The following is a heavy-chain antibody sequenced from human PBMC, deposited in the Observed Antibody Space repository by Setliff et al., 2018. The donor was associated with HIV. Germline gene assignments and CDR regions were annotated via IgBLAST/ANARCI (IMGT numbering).Heavy chain of an antibody. D-gene: IGHD4-17*01. Sequence: SQTLSLTCAVSGFSISSGFFWGWVRQPPGKGLEWIGSIYQSGTTYYNPALKSRVTISVDTSKNQFSLRLTSVTAADTAVYFCARVETTVISRLDYWGQGTLVTVSS. V-gene: IGHV4-38-2*01. CDR2: IYQSGTT. CDR1: GFSISSGFF. J-gene: IGHJ4*02. CDR3: ARVETTVISRLDY.